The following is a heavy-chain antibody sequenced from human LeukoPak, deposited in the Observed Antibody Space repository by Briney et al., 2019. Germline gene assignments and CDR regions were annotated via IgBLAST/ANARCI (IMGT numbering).Heavy chain of an antibody. CDR1: GFAFSTYW. D-gene: IGHD3-16*01. Sequence: GGSLRLSCAASGFAFSTYWMHWVRQAPGKGLVWVSRVNTAGSSTSYADSVKGRFTISRDNAKNTLYLQMNSLRAEDTAMYYCVGGMGGHFDYWGQGTLVTVSS. CDR3: VGGMGGHFDY. V-gene: IGHV3-74*01. J-gene: IGHJ4*02. CDR2: VNTAGSST.